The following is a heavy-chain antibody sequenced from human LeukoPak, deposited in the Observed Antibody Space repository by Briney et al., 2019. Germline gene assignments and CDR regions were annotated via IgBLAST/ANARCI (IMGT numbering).Heavy chain of an antibody. CDR3: ARVRYRLAETYIDY. CDR2: INPSSGGT. J-gene: IGHJ4*02. D-gene: IGHD3-16*01. V-gene: IGHV1-2*03. Sequence: LVASVKVSCKASGYTFTDYYMHWVRQAPGQGLEWMGWINPSSGGTNYAQKFQGRVTMTRDTSISTAYMELSRLRSDDTAVYYCARVRYRLAETYIDYWGQGTLVTVSS. CDR1: GYTFTDYY.